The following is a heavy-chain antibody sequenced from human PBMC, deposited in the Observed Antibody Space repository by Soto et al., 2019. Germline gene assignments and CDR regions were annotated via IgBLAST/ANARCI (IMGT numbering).Heavy chain of an antibody. CDR1: GYSFSAYY. J-gene: IGHJ4*02. CDR2: IYPGDSDA. CDR3: SRQGRGDY. V-gene: IGHV5-51*01. Sequence: GESLKISCTGSGYSFSAYYIVWVRHMPGKGLEWVGIIYPGDSDATYSPSFEGHVTISADKSVNTAYLQWSSLRASDTATYYCSRQGRGDYWGQGTLVTVSS. D-gene: IGHD3-10*01.